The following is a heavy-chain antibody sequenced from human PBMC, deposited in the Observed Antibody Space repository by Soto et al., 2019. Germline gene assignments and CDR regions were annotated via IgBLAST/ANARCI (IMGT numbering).Heavy chain of an antibody. J-gene: IGHJ4*02. CDR3: ASRGTYSVDY. CDR1: GDSINTFSYF. V-gene: IGHV4-31*03. D-gene: IGHD2-15*01. CDR2: VHSTGNT. Sequence: QVQLRESGPGLVEPSQTLSLTCTASGDSINTFSYFWSWIRQHPQKGLEWIGYVHSTGNTYYNLSLESRVIISIDPSENKFAPDLDSLTAADTAVYYCASRGTYSVDYWGQGIRVTGSS.